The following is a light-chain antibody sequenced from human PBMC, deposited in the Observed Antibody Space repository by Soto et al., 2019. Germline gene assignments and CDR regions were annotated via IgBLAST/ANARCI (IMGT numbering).Light chain of an antibody. CDR3: QQSYSNPPIT. J-gene: IGKJ5*01. CDR1: QSISSY. CDR2: AAS. V-gene: IGKV1-39*01. Sequence: IQMTHSPSSLSASVGDRVTIAFLASQSISSYLNWYQQKPGKAPKLLIYAASSLQSGVPSRFSGSGSGTDFTLTISSLQPEDFATYYCQQSYSNPPITLGQGTRLEI.